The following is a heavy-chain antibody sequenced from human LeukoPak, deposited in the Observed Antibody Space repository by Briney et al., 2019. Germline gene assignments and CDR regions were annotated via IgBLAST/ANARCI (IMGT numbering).Heavy chain of an antibody. V-gene: IGHV1-69*04. CDR3: ATGPSSGRYIDAFDI. Sequence: ASVKVSCKASGGTFSSYAISWVRQAPGQGLEWMGRIIPILGIANYAQKFQGRVTITADKSTSTAYMELSSLRSEDTAVYYCATGPSSGRYIDAFDIWGQGTMVTVSS. D-gene: IGHD3-22*01. CDR1: GGTFSSYA. CDR2: IIPILGIA. J-gene: IGHJ3*02.